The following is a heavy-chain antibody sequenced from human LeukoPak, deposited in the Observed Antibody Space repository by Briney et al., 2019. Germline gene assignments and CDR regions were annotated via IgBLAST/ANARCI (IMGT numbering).Heavy chain of an antibody. CDR3: VRGDSRDY. D-gene: IGHD6-13*01. Sequence: PGGSLRLSCAASGFTFSSYAMSWVRQAPGKGLEWVSAISGSGGSTYYADSVKGRFTISRDNAKNSLYLQINSLRAEDTAVYYCVRGDSRDYWGQGTLVTVSS. J-gene: IGHJ4*02. CDR2: ISGSGGST. V-gene: IGHV3-23*01. CDR1: GFTFSSYA.